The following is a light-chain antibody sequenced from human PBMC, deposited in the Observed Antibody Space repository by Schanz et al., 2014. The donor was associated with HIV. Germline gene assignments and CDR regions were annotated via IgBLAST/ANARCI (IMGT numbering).Light chain of an antibody. J-gene: IGLJ2*01. CDR2: DVS. CDR1: SSDIGAYNY. CDR3: NSYTSTATVI. V-gene: IGLV2-14*01. Sequence: QSALTQPASVSGSPGQSITISCTGTSSDIGAYNYVSWYQQYPGKAPKLMIYDVSSRPSGVSNRFSGSKSGNSASLTISGLQADDEAHYSCNSYTSTATVIFGVGTQLTVL.